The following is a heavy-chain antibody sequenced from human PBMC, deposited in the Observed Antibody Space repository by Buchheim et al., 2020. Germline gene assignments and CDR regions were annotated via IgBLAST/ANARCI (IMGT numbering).Heavy chain of an antibody. D-gene: IGHD3-3*01. J-gene: IGHJ6*02. CDR3: AREVITFWSGYYYYGMDV. Sequence: QVQLQESGPGLVKPSQTLSLTCTVSGGSISSDGYYWSWIRQHPGKGLEWIGYIYYSGSTYYNPSLKSRVTISVDKSKNQFSLKLSSVTAADTAVYYCAREVITFWSGYYYYGMDVWGQGTT. CDR2: IYYSGST. CDR1: GGSISSDGYY. V-gene: IGHV4-31*03.